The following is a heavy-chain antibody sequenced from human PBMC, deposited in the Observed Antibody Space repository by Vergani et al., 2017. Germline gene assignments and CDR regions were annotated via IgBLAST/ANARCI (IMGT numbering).Heavy chain of an antibody. D-gene: IGHD2/OR15-2a*01. J-gene: IGHJ4*02. CDR3: ASTTIFTGHGY. V-gene: IGHV3-30-3*01. CDR2: ISYDGSNK. Sequence: QVQLVESGGGVVQPGRSLRLSCAASGFTFSSYAMHWVRQAPGKGLEWVAVISYDGSNKYYADSVKGRFTISRDNSKNSLYLQMNSLRAEDTAVYYCASTTIFTGHGYWGQGTLVTVSS. CDR1: GFTFSSYA.